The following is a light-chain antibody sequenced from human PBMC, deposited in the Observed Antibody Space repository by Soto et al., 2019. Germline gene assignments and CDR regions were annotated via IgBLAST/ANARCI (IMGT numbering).Light chain of an antibody. CDR3: QQYGRSQT. CDR2: STS. Sequence: EIVLTQSPDTLYLSPLERATVSFRASQRVSSVSLAWYQQQPGQAPRLLIYSTSNRATGIPDRFSGSGSGTDFTLTIRRLEPEDFALYYCQQYGRSQTFGQGTKVDIK. J-gene: IGKJ1*01. CDR1: QRVSSVS. V-gene: IGKV3-20*01.